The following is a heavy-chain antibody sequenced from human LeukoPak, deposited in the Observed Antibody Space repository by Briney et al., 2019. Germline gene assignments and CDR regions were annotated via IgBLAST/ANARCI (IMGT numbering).Heavy chain of an antibody. V-gene: IGHV3-7*03. CDR3: ARGGAARLHFQN. Sequence: GGSLRLSCAASGFTFINYAMTWVRQAPGKGLEWVASINHNGNVNYYVDSVKGRFTISRDNAKNSLYLQMSNLRAEDTAVYYCARGGAARLHFQNWGQGTLVTVSS. J-gene: IGHJ1*01. CDR1: GFTFINYA. CDR2: INHNGNVN. D-gene: IGHD6-6*01.